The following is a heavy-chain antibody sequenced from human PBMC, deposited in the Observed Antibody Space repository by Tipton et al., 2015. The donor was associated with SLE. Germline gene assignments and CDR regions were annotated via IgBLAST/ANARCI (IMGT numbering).Heavy chain of an antibody. Sequence: TLSLTCTVYGESFNGYFWTWIRQPPGKGLEWIAEIIHSGVTNYNPSLRSRVTISVDMSKNQVSLKLSSVTAADTAVYYCAGVAPTEVFDYWGQGTLVTVSS. V-gene: IGHV4-34*12. J-gene: IGHJ4*02. D-gene: IGHD1-1*01. CDR1: GESFNGYF. CDR3: AGVAPTEVFDY. CDR2: IIHSGVT.